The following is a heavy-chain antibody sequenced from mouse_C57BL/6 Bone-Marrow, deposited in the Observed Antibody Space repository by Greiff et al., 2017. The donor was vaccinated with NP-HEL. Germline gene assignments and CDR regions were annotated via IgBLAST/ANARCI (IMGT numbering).Heavy chain of an antibody. CDR3: ARPSLSYAMDY. CDR1: GYTFTSYS. CDR2: IDPSDSYT. V-gene: IGHV1-69*01. Sequence: QVQLQQPGAELVMPGASVKLSCKASGYTFTSYSMHWVKQRPGQGLEWIGEIDPSDSYTNYNQKFKGKSTLTVDKSSSTAYMQLSSLTSEDSAVYYCARPSLSYAMDYWGQGTSVTVSS. J-gene: IGHJ4*01. D-gene: IGHD1-1*01.